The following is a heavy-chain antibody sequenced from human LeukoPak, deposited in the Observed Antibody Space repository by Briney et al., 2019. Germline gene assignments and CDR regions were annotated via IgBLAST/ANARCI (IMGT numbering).Heavy chain of an antibody. CDR2: INHSGST. CDR3: ARERKKWMDV. D-gene: IGHD2-8*01. CDR1: GGSFSGYY. Sequence: SETLSLTCAVYGGSFSGYYWSWIRQPPGKGLEWIGEINHSGSTNYNPSLKSRVTISVDTSKNQFSLKLSSVTAADTAVYYCARERKKWMDVWGKGTTVTASS. J-gene: IGHJ6*04. V-gene: IGHV4-34*01.